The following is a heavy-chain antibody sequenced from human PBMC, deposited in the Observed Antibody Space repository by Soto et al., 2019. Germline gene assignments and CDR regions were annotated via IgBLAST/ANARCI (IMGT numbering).Heavy chain of an antibody. D-gene: IGHD3-16*01. CDR3: SRITNARPGED. J-gene: IGHJ4*02. V-gene: IGHV4-39*01. CDR2: IYYSGNT. CDR1: VGSITSSNYH. Sequence: PSETLSLTCTFSVGSITSSNYHCGWSRQPPGKGLEWIGTIYYSGNTYYNPSLKSRVTMSMDASKNQFSLTLSSVAVADTAVYYCSRITNARPGEDWGQGTLVTVSS.